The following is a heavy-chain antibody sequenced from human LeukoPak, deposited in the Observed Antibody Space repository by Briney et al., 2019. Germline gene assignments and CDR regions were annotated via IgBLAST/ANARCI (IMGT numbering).Heavy chain of an antibody. CDR2: IYSSGST. V-gene: IGHV4-59*08. J-gene: IGHJ4*02. CDR1: GGSISGYY. CDR3: ARFIATTGFDH. D-gene: IGHD6-13*01. Sequence: PSETLSLTCSVSGGSISGYYWSWIRQPPGKGLEWIGYIYSSGSTNYNPSLRSRVTISLDTSKNQFSLKLSSLTAADTAVYLCARFIATTGFDHWGQGTLVTVSS.